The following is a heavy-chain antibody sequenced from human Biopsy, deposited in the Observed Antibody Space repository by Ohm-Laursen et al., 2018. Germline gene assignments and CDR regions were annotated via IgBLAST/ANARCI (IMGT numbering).Heavy chain of an antibody. Sequence: SLRLSCTASGFSFSSYGMHWVRQAPGKGLEWVAFIFYDGSNTYYADSVKGRFTISRDNSRDTLYLQISSLRAEDTAVYYCAKDRYNYTPIGGFSMDVWGQGTTVTVSS. CDR2: IFYDGSNT. CDR3: AKDRYNYTPIGGFSMDV. D-gene: IGHD5-18*01. J-gene: IGHJ6*02. CDR1: GFSFSSYG. V-gene: IGHV3-30*18.